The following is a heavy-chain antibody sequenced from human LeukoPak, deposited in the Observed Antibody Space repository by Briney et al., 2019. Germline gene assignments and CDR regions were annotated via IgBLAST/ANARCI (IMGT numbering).Heavy chain of an antibody. V-gene: IGHV4-38-2*02. Sequence: SETLSLTCAVSGYSISSGYYWGWIRQPPGKGLEWIGSIYHSGSTYYNPSLKSRVTISVDTSKNQFSLKLSSVTAADTAVYYCARDLSNYGGNPFDPWGQGTLVTVSS. CDR3: ARDLSNYGGNPFDP. D-gene: IGHD4-23*01. CDR1: GYSISSGYY. J-gene: IGHJ5*02. CDR2: IYHSGST.